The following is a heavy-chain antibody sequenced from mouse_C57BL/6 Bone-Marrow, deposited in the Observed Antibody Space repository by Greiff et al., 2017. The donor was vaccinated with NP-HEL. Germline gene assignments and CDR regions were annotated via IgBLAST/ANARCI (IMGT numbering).Heavy chain of an antibody. CDR2: ISYDGSN. J-gene: IGHJ2*01. CDR3: ARSYYGSTFDY. CDR1: GYSITSGYY. Sequence: EVKLQESGPGLVKPSQSLSLTCSVTGYSITSGYYWNWIRQFPGNKLEWMGYISYDGSNNYNPSLKNRISITRDTSKHQFFLKLNSVTTEDTATYYCARSYYGSTFDYWGQGTTLTVSS. D-gene: IGHD1-1*01. V-gene: IGHV3-6*01.